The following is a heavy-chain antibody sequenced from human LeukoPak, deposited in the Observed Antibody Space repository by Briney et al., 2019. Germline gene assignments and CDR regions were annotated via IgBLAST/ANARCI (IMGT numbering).Heavy chain of an antibody. Sequence: PGESLKISCKGSGYSFTTYWIAWVRPMPGKGLEWMGIIYPGDSDTRYSPSFQGQVTFSADKSITTAYLQWSSLKASDTAMYYCARHGSYGSMSWFDPWGQGTLVTVSS. J-gene: IGHJ5*02. V-gene: IGHV5-51*01. D-gene: IGHD5-18*01. CDR2: IYPGDSDT. CDR3: ARHGSYGSMSWFDP. CDR1: GYSFTTYW.